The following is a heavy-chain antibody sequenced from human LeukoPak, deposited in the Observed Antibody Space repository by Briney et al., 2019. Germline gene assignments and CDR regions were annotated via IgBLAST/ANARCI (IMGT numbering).Heavy chain of an antibody. CDR3: TRDRGGYTYATFDY. CDR1: GFTFSTYE. D-gene: IGHD5-18*01. V-gene: IGHV3-48*03. CDR2: ISSSGSTI. Sequence: GGSLRLSCAASGFTFSTYEMNWVRQAPGKGLEWVSYISSSGSTIYYADSLKGRFTISRDNSKNRLYLQMTSLRAEDTAVYYCTRDRGGYTYATFDYWGLGTLVTVSS. J-gene: IGHJ4*02.